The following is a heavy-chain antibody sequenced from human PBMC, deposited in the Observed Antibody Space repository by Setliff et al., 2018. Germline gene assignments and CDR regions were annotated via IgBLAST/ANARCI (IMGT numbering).Heavy chain of an antibody. CDR3: ARMVTYDSSAIGLDY. CDR2: INPSDGST. Sequence: GASVKVSCKASGYTFTSYYINWVRLAHGQGLEWMGIINPSDGSTSYAQKFQGRDTMTRDTSTSTLYMELSNLRSEDTAVYYCARMVTYDSSAIGLDYWDQGTLVTFSS. CDR1: GYTFTSYY. D-gene: IGHD3-22*01. J-gene: IGHJ4*02. V-gene: IGHV1-46*01.